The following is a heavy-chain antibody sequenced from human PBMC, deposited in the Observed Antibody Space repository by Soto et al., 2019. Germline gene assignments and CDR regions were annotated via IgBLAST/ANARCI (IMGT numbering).Heavy chain of an antibody. J-gene: IGHJ6*02. CDR1: GGSISSGGYY. CDR3: ARDQIVRSGSYADYYYYYGTDV. Sequence: SETLSLTCTVSGGSISSGGYYWSWIRQHPGKGLEWIGYIYYSGSTYYNPSLKSRVTISVDTSKNQFSLKLSSVTAADTAVYYCARDQIVRSGSYADYYYYYGTDVWGQGTTVTVSS. D-gene: IGHD3-10*01. CDR2: IYYSGST. V-gene: IGHV4-31*03.